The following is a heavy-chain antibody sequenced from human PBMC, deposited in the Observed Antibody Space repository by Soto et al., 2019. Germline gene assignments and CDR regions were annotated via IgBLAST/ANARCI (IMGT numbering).Heavy chain of an antibody. V-gene: IGHV3-74*01. Sequence: EVQLVESGGGLVQPGGSLRISCGASGFTFSSSWMHWVRQAPGKGLVWVARVNGDGISTTYADSVKGRFTISRDNAKNTLYLQMNSLRAEDTAVYYCARESPGYCINGVCYYFDYLGQGTRVTVSS. J-gene: IGHJ4*02. D-gene: IGHD2-8*01. CDR1: GFTFSSSW. CDR2: VNGDGIST. CDR3: ARESPGYCINGVCYYFDY.